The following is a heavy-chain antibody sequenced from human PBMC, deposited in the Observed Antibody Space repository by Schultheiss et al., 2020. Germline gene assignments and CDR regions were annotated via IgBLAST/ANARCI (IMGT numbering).Heavy chain of an antibody. D-gene: IGHD6-19*01. Sequence: ASVKVSCKASGYTFTSYDINWVRQATGQGLEWMGWMNPNSGNTGYAQKFQGRVTMTRNTSISTAYMELSSLRSEDTAVYYCARGLGIAVAASTWFVTWGQGTLVTVSS. CDR3: ARGLGIAVAASTWFVT. CDR1: GYTFTSYD. V-gene: IGHV1-8*01. CDR2: MNPNSGNT. J-gene: IGHJ5*02.